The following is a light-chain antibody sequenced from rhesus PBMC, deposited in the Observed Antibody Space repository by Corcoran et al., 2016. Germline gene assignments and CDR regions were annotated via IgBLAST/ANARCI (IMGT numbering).Light chain of an antibody. CDR2: EVS. J-gene: IGLJ1*01. Sequence: QAALTQPRSVSGSPGQSVTISCTGTGGDIGAYNFVSWYQMHPGSAPKLMIYEVSKRPSGVSDRFSGSKSGNTATLTISGLQAEDEADYYGCSYAGSYTVYVFGVGTRLTVL. V-gene: IGLV2-32*01. CDR1: GGDIGAYNF. CDR3: CSYAGSYTVYV.